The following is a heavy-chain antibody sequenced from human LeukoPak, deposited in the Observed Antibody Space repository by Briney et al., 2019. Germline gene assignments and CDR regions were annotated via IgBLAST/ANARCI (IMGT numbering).Heavy chain of an antibody. Sequence: PSETLSLTCSVSGGSISGYYWSWIRQPAGKGLEWIGRIYASGSTDDNPSLKSRVTMSVDTSKNQVSLKVRSVTAADTALCYCARQDSSVGAYTGLYYFDYWGRGTLVTVSS. CDR3: ARQDSSVGAYTGLYYFDY. J-gene: IGHJ4*02. CDR1: GGSISGYY. D-gene: IGHD1-26*01. V-gene: IGHV4-4*07. CDR2: IYASGST.